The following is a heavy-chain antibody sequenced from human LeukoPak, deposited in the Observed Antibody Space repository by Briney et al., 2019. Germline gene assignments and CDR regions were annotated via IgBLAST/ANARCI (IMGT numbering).Heavy chain of an antibody. V-gene: IGHV3-72*01. CDR1: GFIFSVHY. D-gene: IGHD3-10*01. J-gene: IGHJ4*02. CDR3: VESPGDGVDFDF. CDR2: SRNKRKGYTT. Sequence: PPGGSLRLSCAASGFIFSVHYMDWVRQAPGKGREWVGRSRNKRKGYTTDYAASLKGRFTDSRDESENSLYLQMTSLTTEDTGVYYCVESPGDGVDFDFWGQGTLVTVSS.